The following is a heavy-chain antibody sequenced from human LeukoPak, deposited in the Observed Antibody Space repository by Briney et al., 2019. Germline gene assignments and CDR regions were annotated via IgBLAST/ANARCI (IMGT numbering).Heavy chain of an antibody. J-gene: IGHJ3*02. CDR1: GGSVSSGGYY. CDR2: INHSGGT. D-gene: IGHD3-9*01. Sequence: SETLSLTCTVSGGSVSSGGYYWSWIRQPPGKGLEWIAEINHSGGTNYNPSLKSRVTISVDTSKNQFSLKLSSVTAADTAVYYCARVTPPPFDWLSPGGFDIWGQGTMVTVSS. CDR3: ARVTPPPFDWLSPGGFDI. V-gene: IGHV4-61*08.